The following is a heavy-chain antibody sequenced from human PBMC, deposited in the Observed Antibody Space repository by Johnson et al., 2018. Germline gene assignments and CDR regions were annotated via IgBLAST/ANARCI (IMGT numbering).Heavy chain of an antibody. CDR3: AKGTGSYYYYYGMDV. D-gene: IGHD3/OR15-3a*01. CDR1: GFTFDDYA. CDR2: ISWNSGSI. Sequence: QLQESGGGLVQPGGSLRLSCASSGFTFDDYAMHWVRQAPGKGLEWVSGISWNSGSIGYADSVKGRFTISRDNAKNSLYLQMNSLRAEDTALYSCAKGTGSYYYYYGMDVWGQGTTVTVS. V-gene: IGHV3-9*01. J-gene: IGHJ6*02.